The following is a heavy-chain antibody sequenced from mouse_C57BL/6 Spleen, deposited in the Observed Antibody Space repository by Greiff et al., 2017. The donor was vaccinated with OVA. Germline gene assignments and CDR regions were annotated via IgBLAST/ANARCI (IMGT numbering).Heavy chain of an antibody. CDR1: GYTFTSYW. CDR2: IYPGSGST. CDR3: ARESYGSSPWFAY. J-gene: IGHJ3*01. V-gene: IGHV1-55*01. D-gene: IGHD1-1*01. Sequence: QVQLQQSGAELVKPGASVKMSCKASGYTFTSYWITWVKQRPGQGLEWIGDIYPGSGSTNYNEEFKSKATLTVDTSSSTAYMQLSSLTSEDSAVYYCARESYGSSPWFAYWGQGTLVTVSA.